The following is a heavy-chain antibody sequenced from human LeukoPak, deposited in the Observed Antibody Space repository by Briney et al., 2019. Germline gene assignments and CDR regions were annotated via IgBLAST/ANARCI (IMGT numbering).Heavy chain of an antibody. V-gene: IGHV3-33*05. CDR3: ARDRGNDYLDS. J-gene: IGHJ4*02. CDR1: GVILSSHG. Sequence: GRSLRLSCGVSGVILSSHGMHWVRQAPGKGLEWITLRGRFTVSRDNSKNTLYLQISSLRAEDTAVYYCARDRGNDYLDSWGQGTLVTVSS.